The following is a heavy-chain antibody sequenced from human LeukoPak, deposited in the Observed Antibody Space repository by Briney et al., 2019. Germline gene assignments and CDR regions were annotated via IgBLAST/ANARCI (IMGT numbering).Heavy chain of an antibody. CDR1: GFSFSWSW. CDR3: AAWTDRGYNF. D-gene: IGHD5-24*01. V-gene: IGHV3-7*01. Sequence: GESLRLSCAASGFSFSWSWMNWVRQAPGKGLEWVANINPDGGQKRFVDSVMGRFTMSRYNAKNSVYLQMNRLKSEDTAVFYCAAWTDRGYNFWGQGTLVTVSS. J-gene: IGHJ4*02. CDR2: INPDGGQK.